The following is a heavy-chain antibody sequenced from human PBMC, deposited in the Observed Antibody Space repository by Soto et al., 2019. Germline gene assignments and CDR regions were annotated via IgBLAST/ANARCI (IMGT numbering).Heavy chain of an antibody. CDR3: ARQMQLVRADWLDP. D-gene: IGHD6-6*01. Sequence: SETLSLTCTVSGGSISSYYWSLIRHPPGKGLEWIGYIYYSGSTNYNPSLKSRVTISVDTSKNQFSLKLSSVTAADTAVYYCARQMQLVRADWLDPWGQGTLVTVSS. CDR1: GGSISSYY. V-gene: IGHV4-59*08. J-gene: IGHJ5*02. CDR2: IYYSGST.